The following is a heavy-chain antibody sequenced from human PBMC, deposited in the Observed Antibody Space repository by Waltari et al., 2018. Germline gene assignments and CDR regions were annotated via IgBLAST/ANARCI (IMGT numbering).Heavy chain of an antibody. V-gene: IGHV4-39*07. CDR1: GGSISSSSYY. Sequence: QLQLQESGPGLVKPSETLSLTCTVSGGSISSSSYYWGWIRQPPGKGLEWIGSIYYRGSTYYNPSLKSRVTISVDTAKNQFSLKLSSVTAADTAVYYCARAMTVHAFDIWGQGTMVTVSS. D-gene: IGHD4-4*01. J-gene: IGHJ3*02. CDR2: IYYRGST. CDR3: ARAMTVHAFDI.